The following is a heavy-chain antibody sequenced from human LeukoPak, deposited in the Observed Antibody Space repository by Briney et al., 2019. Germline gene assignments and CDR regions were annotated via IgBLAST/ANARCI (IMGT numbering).Heavy chain of an antibody. V-gene: IGHV1-2*06. CDR3: ARVLSPGYCSGGSCQGHAFDI. CDR2: INPNSGGT. J-gene: IGHJ3*02. D-gene: IGHD2-15*01. CDR1: GYTFTGYY. Sequence: ASVKVSCKASGYTFTGYYMHWVRQAPGQGLEWMGRINPNSGGTNYAQKFQGRVTMTRDTSISTAYMELSRLRSDDTAVYNCARVLSPGYCSGGSCQGHAFDIWGQGTMVTVSS.